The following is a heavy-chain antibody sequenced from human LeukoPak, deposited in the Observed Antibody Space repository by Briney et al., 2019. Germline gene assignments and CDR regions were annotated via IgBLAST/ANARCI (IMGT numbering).Heavy chain of an antibody. CDR3: ARDGYCSSGSCYSYTPYYYYYMDV. J-gene: IGHJ6*03. CDR1: GGSISSYY. CDR2: IYSSGSI. V-gene: IGHV4-4*07. Sequence: SETLSLTCTVSGGSISSYYWSWIRQPAGKGLEWIGRIYSSGSITYNPSLKSRVTISVDKSKNQFSLKLSSVTAADTAVYYCARDGYCSSGSCYSYTPYYYYYMDVWGKGTTVTVSS. D-gene: IGHD2-15*01.